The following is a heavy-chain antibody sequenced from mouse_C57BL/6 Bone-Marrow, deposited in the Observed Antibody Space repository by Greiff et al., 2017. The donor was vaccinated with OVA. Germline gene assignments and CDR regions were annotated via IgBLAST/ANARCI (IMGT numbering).Heavy chain of an antibody. CDR1: GYTFTDYE. D-gene: IGHD2-2*01. J-gene: IGHJ2*01. Sequence: VQLQQSGAELVRPGASVTLSCKASGYTFTDYEMHWVKQTPVHGLEWIGAIDPETGGTAYNQKFKGKAILTADKSSSTAYMELRSLTSDDSAVYYCTRGDPKYGYFFFDYWGQGTTLTVSS. V-gene: IGHV1-15*01. CDR3: TRGDPKYGYFFFDY. CDR2: IDPETGGT.